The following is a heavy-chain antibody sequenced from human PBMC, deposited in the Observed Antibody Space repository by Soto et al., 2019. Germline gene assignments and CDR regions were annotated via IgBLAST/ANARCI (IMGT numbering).Heavy chain of an antibody. D-gene: IGHD1-26*01. Sequence: QVQLVESGGDLVKPGGSLRLSCAASGFTFSDHYMSWIRQAPGKGLEWISYMTPSGSSSSYADSVKGRFTISRYNAQNSLYLQMHSLRGEDTAVYYCARELSGNYLAFDLWGQGTMVTVSS. CDR3: ARELSGNYLAFDL. J-gene: IGHJ3*01. V-gene: IGHV3-11*01. CDR2: MTPSGSSS. CDR1: GFTFSDHY.